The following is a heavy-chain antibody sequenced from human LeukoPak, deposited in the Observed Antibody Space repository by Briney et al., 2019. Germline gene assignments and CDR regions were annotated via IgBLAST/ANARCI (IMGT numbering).Heavy chain of an antibody. CDR1: GGSVSGYY. Sequence: SETLSLTCTVSGGSVSGYYWSWIRQPAGKGLEFSGSISTSGSPDYNPSLKSRVTMSLDRSQIQFSLRLSSVTAADTAVYFCARFFYDSSGYYYPDYWGQGTLVTVSS. D-gene: IGHD3-22*01. CDR3: ARFFYDSSGYYYPDY. V-gene: IGHV4-4*07. J-gene: IGHJ4*02. CDR2: ISTSGSP.